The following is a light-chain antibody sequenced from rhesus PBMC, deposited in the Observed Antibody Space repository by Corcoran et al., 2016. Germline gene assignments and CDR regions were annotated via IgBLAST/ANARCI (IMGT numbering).Light chain of an antibody. V-gene: IGKV1S14*01. CDR1: QGISNY. CDR3: QQQNSYPVT. CDR2: YAS. J-gene: IGKJ4*01. Sequence: DIQMTQSPSSLSASVGDKVTITFRSSQGISNYLAWYQQKPGKAPKPLIFYASNLESGVPSRFSGSGSRTELTLTSSNLQPEDFATYYCQQQNSYPVTFGGETKVAIK.